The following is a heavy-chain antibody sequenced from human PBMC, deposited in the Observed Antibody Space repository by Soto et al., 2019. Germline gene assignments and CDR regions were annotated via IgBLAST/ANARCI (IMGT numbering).Heavy chain of an antibody. V-gene: IGHV1-18*01. CDR3: ARVGAIAYCGGECYSAYAFDI. CDR2: ISAYNGNT. J-gene: IGHJ3*02. D-gene: IGHD2-21*01. Sequence: VXSVKVSYKASGYSFTSYGISWVRQAPGQGLEWMGWISAYNGNTNYAQKLQGRVTMTTDTSTSTAYMELRSLRSDDTAVYYCARVGAIAYCGGECYSAYAFDIWGQGTMVTV. CDR1: GYSFTSYG.